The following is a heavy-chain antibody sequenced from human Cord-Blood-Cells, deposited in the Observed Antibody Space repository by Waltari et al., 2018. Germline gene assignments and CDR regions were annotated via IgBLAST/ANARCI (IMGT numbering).Heavy chain of an antibody. J-gene: IGHJ4*02. D-gene: IGHD6-13*01. CDR3: AKDYLSSSWYDY. V-gene: IGHV3-23*01. Sequence: EVQLLESGGGLVQPGGSLRLSCAAAGFTFSSYRMSLVRQAPGKGLEWVSAISGSGGSTYYADSVKGRFTISRDNSKNTLYLQMNSLRAEDTAVYYCAKDYLSSSWYDYWGQGTLVTVSS. CDR1: GFTFSSYR. CDR2: ISGSGGST.